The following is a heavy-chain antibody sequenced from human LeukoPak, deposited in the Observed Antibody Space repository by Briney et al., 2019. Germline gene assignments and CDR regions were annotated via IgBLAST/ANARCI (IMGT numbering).Heavy chain of an antibody. V-gene: IGHV3-30*02. CDR1: GFSFSNYG. CDR3: ARDLGLSVGVTPFAS. Sequence: GGSLRLSCVASGFSFSNYGTHWVRQAPGKGLEWVTFMQYDGSVEFYADSVKGRFTISRDNSKDTLYLQMNSLRAEDTAVYYCARDLGLSVGVTPFASWGRGTLVTVSS. CDR2: MQYDGSVE. D-gene: IGHD1-26*01. J-gene: IGHJ4*02.